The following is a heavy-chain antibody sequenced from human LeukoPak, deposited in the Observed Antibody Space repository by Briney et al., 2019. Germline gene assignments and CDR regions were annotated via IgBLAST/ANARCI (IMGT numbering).Heavy chain of an antibody. V-gene: IGHV3-23*01. CDR1: GFTFSSYA. CDR2: ISGSGGST. Sequence: GGSLRLSCAASGFTFSSYAMSWVRQAPGKGLEWVSAISGSGGSTYYADSVKGRFTISRDNSKNTLYLQMNSLRAGDTAVYYCAKEGSSGWYPPWDYFDYWGQGTLVTVSS. CDR3: AKEGSSGWYPPWDYFDY. D-gene: IGHD6-19*01. J-gene: IGHJ4*02.